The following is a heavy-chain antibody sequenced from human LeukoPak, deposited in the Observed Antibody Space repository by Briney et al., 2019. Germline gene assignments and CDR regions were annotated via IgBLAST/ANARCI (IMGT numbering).Heavy chain of an antibody. V-gene: IGHV4-34*01. CDR3: ARGVPHIAVVPAAINYYYYMDV. D-gene: IGHD2-2*02. Sequence: SETLSLTCAVYGGSFSAYYWSWIRQPPGKGLEWIGEINHSGSTNYNPSLKSRVTISVDTSKNQFSLKLSSVTAADTAVYYCARGVPHIAVVPAAINYYYYMDVWAKGTTVTVSS. J-gene: IGHJ6*03. CDR1: GGSFSAYY. CDR2: INHSGST.